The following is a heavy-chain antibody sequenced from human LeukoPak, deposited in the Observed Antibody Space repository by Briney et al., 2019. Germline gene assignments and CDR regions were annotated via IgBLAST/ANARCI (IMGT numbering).Heavy chain of an antibody. CDR3: ARAISGYNYCLDY. J-gene: IGHJ4*02. V-gene: IGHV3-23*01. D-gene: IGHD5-18*01. CDR1: GFSFSNYA. CDR2: IGGSGADT. Sequence: GGSLRLSCAPSGFSFSNYAMSWVRQAPGKGLEWVSSIGGSGADTYYPDSVKGRFTISRDNSKNTLFLQMNSLRAEDTAVYFCARAISGYNYCLDYWGQGTLVTVSS.